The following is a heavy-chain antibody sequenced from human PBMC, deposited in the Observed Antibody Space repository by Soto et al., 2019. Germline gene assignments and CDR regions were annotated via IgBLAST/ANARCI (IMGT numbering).Heavy chain of an antibody. V-gene: IGHV4-59*01. Sequence: SETLSLTCSVSGGSISGSYWSWIRQSPGKGLEWLGYVYYTGSTNYSPSLRSRVSISVDTSKNEFSLRLSSVTAADTAVHFCARSVAVPGAHINYWGQGTQVTVSS. D-gene: IGHD6-19*01. CDR1: GGSISGSY. J-gene: IGHJ4*02. CDR3: ARSVAVPGAHINY. CDR2: VYYTGST.